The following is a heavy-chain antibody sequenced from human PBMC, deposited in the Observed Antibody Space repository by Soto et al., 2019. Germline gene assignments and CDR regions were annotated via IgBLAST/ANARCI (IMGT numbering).Heavy chain of an antibody. J-gene: IGHJ6*02. V-gene: IGHV4-31*03. CDR1: GGSVNNADYF. D-gene: IGHD4-17*01. Sequence: QVRLEESGPGLVNPSETLSLICSVSGGSVNNADYFWSWIRHHPENGLEGIGYIYYSGSIRYNPSFKTRATLSIDTSKNQSSLRLNSVTVADTAVYFCARDADYGGSRGGMDVGGRGTTVTVSS. CDR2: IYYSGSI. CDR3: ARDADYGGSRGGMDV.